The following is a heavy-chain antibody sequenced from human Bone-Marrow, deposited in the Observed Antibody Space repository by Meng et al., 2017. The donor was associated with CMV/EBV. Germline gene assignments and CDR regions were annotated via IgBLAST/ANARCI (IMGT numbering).Heavy chain of an antibody. Sequence: GGSLRLSCAVSGFTFSTDEMSWVRQAPGKGLEWVAYIYGTSTTQYADSVRGRFTISRDNGKNSLYLQMNGLRAEDTAVYYCAREDASDALDIWGQGTMVTVSS. V-gene: IGHV3-48*03. CDR2: IYGTSTT. CDR1: GFTFSTDE. J-gene: IGHJ3*02. CDR3: AREDASDALDI.